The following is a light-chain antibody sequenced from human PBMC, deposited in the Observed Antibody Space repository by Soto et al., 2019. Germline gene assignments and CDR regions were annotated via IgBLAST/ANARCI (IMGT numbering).Light chain of an antibody. Sequence: QSVLTQPPSVSGAPGQRVTISCTGTASNIGAGYALHWYQQIPGAAPKLLIQGNTVRPSGVPDRFSGSKSGTSASLAITGLQAEDEAHYYCQSYDGASRIFGGGTKVTVL. J-gene: IGLJ2*01. V-gene: IGLV1-40*01. CDR2: GNT. CDR3: QSYDGASRI. CDR1: ASNIGAGYA.